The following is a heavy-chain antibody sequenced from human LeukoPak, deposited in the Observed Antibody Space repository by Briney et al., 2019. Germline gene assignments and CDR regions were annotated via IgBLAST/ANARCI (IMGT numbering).Heavy chain of an antibody. CDR1: GFTFNNYA. Sequence: GGSLRLSCAASGFTFNNYAMSWVRQAPGKGLEWVSGISGSGDSTYYADSVKGRFTISRDNSKNTLYLQMNSLRAEDTAVYYCARTRGCSSTSCYEDYWGQGTLVTVSS. CDR3: ARTRGCSSTSCYEDY. CDR2: ISGSGDST. D-gene: IGHD2-2*01. V-gene: IGHV3-23*01. J-gene: IGHJ4*02.